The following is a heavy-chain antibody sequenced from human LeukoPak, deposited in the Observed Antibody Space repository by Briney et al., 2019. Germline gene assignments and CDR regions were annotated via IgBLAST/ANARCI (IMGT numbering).Heavy chain of an antibody. CDR3: ARVLSIAGDY. J-gene: IGHJ4*02. D-gene: IGHD6-6*01. CDR1: GGTFSSYA. Sequence: SVKVSCRASGGTFSSYAISWVRQAPGQGLEWMGRIIPILGIANYAQKFQGRVTITADKSTSTAYLELSRLRSDDTAVYYCARVLSIAGDYWGQGTLVTVSS. V-gene: IGHV1-69*04. CDR2: IIPILGIA.